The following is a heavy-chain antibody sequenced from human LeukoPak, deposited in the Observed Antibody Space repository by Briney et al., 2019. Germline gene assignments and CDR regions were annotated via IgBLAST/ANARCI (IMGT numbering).Heavy chain of an antibody. CDR3: ARVGRITMVRGVINEHFDY. J-gene: IGHJ4*02. CDR2: IYTSGST. CDR1: GGSISSGSYY. D-gene: IGHD3-10*01. V-gene: IGHV4-61*02. Sequence: PSQTLSLTCTVSGGSISSGSYYWSWIRQPAGKGLEWIGRIYTSGSTNYNPSLKSRVTISVDTSKNQFSLKLSSVTAADTAVYYCARVGRITMVRGVINEHFDYWGQGTLVTVSS.